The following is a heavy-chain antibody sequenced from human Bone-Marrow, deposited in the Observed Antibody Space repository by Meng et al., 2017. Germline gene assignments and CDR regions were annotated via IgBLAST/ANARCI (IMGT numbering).Heavy chain of an antibody. V-gene: IGHV4-34*01. CDR3: ARGRVTTVTTPNWYFDL. CDR1: GGSFSVYY. D-gene: IGHD4-17*01. J-gene: IGHJ2*01. Sequence: AHLREWGAAVLKPSAVPPLPCRVYGGSFSVYYWSWIRQPPGKGLEWIGEINHSGSTNYNPSLKSRVTISVDTSKNQFSLKLSSVTAADTAVYYCARGRVTTVTTPNWYFDLWGRGTLVTVSS. CDR2: INHSGST.